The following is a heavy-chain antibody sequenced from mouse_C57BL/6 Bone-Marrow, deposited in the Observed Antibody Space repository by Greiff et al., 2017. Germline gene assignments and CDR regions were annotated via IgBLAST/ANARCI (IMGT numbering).Heavy chain of an antibody. CDR3: ARKGGNDYAMDY. CDR1: GYTFTSYT. CDR2: INPSSGYT. J-gene: IGHJ4*01. V-gene: IGHV1-4*01. D-gene: IGHD2-1*01. Sequence: QVQLKQSGAELARPGASVKMSCKASGYTFTSYTMHWVKQRPGQGLEWIGYINPSSGYTKYNQKFKDKATLTADKSSSTAYMQLSSLTSEDSAVYYGARKGGNDYAMDYWGQGTSVTVSS.